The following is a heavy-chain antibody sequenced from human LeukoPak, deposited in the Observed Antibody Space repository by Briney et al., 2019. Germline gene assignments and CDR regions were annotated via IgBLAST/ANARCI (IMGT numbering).Heavy chain of an antibody. CDR2: ISWNSGSI. D-gene: IGHD5-12*01. V-gene: IGHV3-9*01. CDR3: AKDKAPLYSGYDWDLDF. J-gene: IGHJ4*02. CDR1: GFTFHHYA. Sequence: SGGSLRLPCAASGFTFHHYAIHWVRQVPGKGLEWVSGISWNSGSIGYADSVKGRFTISRDNAKNSVYLQMNSLRAEDTALYYCAKDKAPLYSGYDWDLDFWGQGTLVTVSS.